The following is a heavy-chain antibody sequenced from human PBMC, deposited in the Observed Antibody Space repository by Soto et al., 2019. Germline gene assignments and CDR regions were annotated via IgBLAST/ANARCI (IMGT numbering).Heavy chain of an antibody. CDR3: AATYGSNTHFLY. D-gene: IGHD4-17*01. Sequence: EVQLVESGGAVVQPGESLRLSCAASGFGFSTYYMHWVRQVPGKGLVWVSRIHSDGSTTTYADSVRGRFTISRDNTKNTLYLQMNSLRAEDTAVYYCAATYGSNTHFLYWGQGTLVTVST. J-gene: IGHJ4*02. CDR1: GFGFSTYY. V-gene: IGHV3-74*01. CDR2: IHSDGSTT.